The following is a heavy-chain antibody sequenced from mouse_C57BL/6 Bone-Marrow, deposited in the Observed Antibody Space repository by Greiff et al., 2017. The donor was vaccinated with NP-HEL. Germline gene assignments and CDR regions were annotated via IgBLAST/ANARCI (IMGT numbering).Heavy chain of an antibody. J-gene: IGHJ2*01. V-gene: IGHV1-59*01. CDR2: IDPSDSYT. Sequence: QVQLQQPGAELVRPGTSVKLSCKASGYTFTSYWMHWVKQRPGQGLEWIGVIDPSDSYTNYNTKFKGKATLTVDTSSSTAYMQLSSLTSEDSAVYYCARYNYYGSSLYYFDYWGQGTTRTVSS. CDR3: ARYNYYGSSLYYFDY. D-gene: IGHD1-1*01. CDR1: GYTFTSYW.